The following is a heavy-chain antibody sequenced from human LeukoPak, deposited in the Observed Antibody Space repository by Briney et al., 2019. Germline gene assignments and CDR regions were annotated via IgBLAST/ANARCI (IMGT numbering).Heavy chain of an antibody. CDR2: IYTSGST. J-gene: IGHJ6*03. D-gene: IGHD7-27*01. CDR3: ARDLSNRGRDYYYYMDV. Sequence: SETLSLTCTVSGGSISTYYWSWIRQPAGKGLEWIGRIYTSGSTNYNPSLKSRLTMSVDTSKNQFSLKLSSVTAADTAVYYCARDLSNRGRDYYYYMDVWGKGTTVTVSS. V-gene: IGHV4-4*07. CDR1: GGSISTYY.